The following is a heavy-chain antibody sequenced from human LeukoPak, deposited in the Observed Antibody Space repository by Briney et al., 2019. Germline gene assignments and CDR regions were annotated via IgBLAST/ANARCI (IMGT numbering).Heavy chain of an antibody. CDR1: GFIFSSYS. Sequence: PGGSLRLSCAASGFIFSSYSMNWVRQAPGKGLEWVSYISSRGSSIYYADSVKGRFTISRDNAKNSLYLQLNSLRAEDTAVYYCARATPTIAAAGKGYYYYYYMDVWGKGTTVTISS. J-gene: IGHJ6*03. D-gene: IGHD6-13*01. CDR3: ARATPTIAAAGKGYYYYYYMDV. CDR2: ISSRGSSI. V-gene: IGHV3-48*01.